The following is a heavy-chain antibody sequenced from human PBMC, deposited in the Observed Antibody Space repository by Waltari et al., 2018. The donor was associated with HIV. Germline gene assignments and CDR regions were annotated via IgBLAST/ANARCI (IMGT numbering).Heavy chain of an antibody. V-gene: IGHV3-7*03. CDR1: GFTFSNYY. D-gene: IGHD1-26*01. CDR3: ASRIVGAPNYFDF. J-gene: IGHJ4*02. CDR2: INQDGSDK. Sequence: EVQLVESGGGLVQPGGSLRLSCAASGFTFSNYYMSWVRQAPGKGLEWVANINQDGSDKYYVDSVKGRFTISRDNAKNSLYLQMNSLRAEDTAVYYCASRIVGAPNYFDFWGQGTLVTVSS.